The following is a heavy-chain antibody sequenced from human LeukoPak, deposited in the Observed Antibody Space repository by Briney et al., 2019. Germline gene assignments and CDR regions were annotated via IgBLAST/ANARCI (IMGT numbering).Heavy chain of an antibody. CDR3: ARDTKYAFDN. CDR2: IGISSGNT. J-gene: IGHJ4*02. V-gene: IGHV3-48*01. D-gene: IGHD2-2*01. Sequence: GGSLRLSCATSGFTFSSYSMNWVRQAPGKGLEWISYIGISSGNTKYADSVKGRFTISGDKAKNSVYLQMNSLRVEDTAVYYCARDTKYAFDNWGQGTLVTVSS. CDR1: GFTFSSYS.